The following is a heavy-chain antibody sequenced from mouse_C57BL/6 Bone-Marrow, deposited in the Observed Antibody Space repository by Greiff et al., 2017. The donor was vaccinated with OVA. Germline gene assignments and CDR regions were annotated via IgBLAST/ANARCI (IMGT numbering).Heavy chain of an antibody. Sequence: QVQLQQPGAELVRPGTSVKLSCKASGYTFTSYWMHWVKQRPGQGLEWIGVIDPSDSYTNYNQKFKGKATLTVDTSSSTAYMQLSSLTSEDSAVYYCARSRGRPIRGAMDYWGQGTSVTVSS. CDR2: IDPSDSYT. V-gene: IGHV1-59*01. CDR3: ARSRGRPIRGAMDY. CDR1: GYTFTSYW. J-gene: IGHJ4*01.